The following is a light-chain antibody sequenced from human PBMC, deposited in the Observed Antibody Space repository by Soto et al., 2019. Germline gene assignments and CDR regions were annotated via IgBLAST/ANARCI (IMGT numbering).Light chain of an antibody. CDR1: QSISSW. V-gene: IGKV1-5*01. CDR3: QQYNSYSLWT. J-gene: IGKJ1*01. CDR2: DAS. Sequence: DIQMTQSPSTLSASVGDRVTITCLSSQSISSWLAWYQQKPGKAPKLLIYDASSLESGVPSRLSGSGSGTEFTLTISSLQPDDFATYYCQQYNSYSLWTFGQGTKVDIK.